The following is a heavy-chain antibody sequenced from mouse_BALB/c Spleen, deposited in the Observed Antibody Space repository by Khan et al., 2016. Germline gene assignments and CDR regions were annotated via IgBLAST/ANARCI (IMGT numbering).Heavy chain of an antibody. CDR2: ISYDGSN. CDR3: ARGSYDYAESWFAY. Sequence: EVQLVESGPGLVKPSQSLSLTCSVTGYSITSGYYWNWIRQFPGNKLEWMGYISYDGSNNYNPSLKNRISIIRDTSKNQFFLKLNSVTTEDKATYSCARGSYDYAESWFAYLVHGTLVTVSA. D-gene: IGHD2-4*01. V-gene: IGHV3-6*02. CDR1: GYSITSGYY. J-gene: IGHJ3*01.